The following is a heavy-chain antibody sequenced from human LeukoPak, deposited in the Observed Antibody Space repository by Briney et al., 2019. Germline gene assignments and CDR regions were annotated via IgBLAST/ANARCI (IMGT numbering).Heavy chain of an antibody. CDR2: INSDGSTI. J-gene: IGHJ6*02. V-gene: IGHV3-74*01. Sequence: PGGSLRLSCAASGFTFSSYWMHWVRQAPGKGLVWVSRINSDGSTITYGDSVKGRFTISRDNAKNTLYLQMNSLRAEDTAVYYCTSDRVYFGLDVWGQGTTVTVSS. CDR1: GFTFSSYW. CDR3: TSDRVYFGLDV.